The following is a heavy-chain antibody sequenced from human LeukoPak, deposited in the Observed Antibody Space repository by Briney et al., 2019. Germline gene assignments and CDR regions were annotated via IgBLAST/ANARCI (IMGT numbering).Heavy chain of an antibody. D-gene: IGHD1-26*01. V-gene: IGHV1-69*05. CDR3: ARGVSGSYPDAFDI. Sequence: GASVKVSCKASGGTFSSYAISWVRQAPGQGLEWMGGIIPIFGTANYAQKFQGRVTMTTDTSTSTAYMELRSLRSDDTAVYYCARGVSGSYPDAFDIWGQGTMVTVSS. J-gene: IGHJ3*02. CDR2: IIPIFGTA. CDR1: GGTFSSYA.